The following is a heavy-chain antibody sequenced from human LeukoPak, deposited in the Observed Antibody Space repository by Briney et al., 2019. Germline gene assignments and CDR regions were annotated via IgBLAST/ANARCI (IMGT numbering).Heavy chain of an antibody. CDR3: ARGSGWYSPFDY. Sequence: SQTLSLTCTVSGGSINSGDYYWSWIRQPPGKGLEWIGYIYYSGSTYYNPSLKSRVTISVDTSKNQFSLKLSSVTAADTAVYYCARGSGWYSPFDYWGQGTLVTVSS. V-gene: IGHV4-30-4*01. CDR1: GGSINSGDYY. CDR2: IYYSGST. D-gene: IGHD6-19*01. J-gene: IGHJ4*02.